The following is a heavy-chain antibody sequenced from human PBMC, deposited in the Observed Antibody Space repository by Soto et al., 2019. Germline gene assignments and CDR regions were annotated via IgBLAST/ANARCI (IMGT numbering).Heavy chain of an antibody. J-gene: IGHJ5*02. CDR3: ARDFASADKNYNDAYNWCEP. CDR1: GDTFTAYH. CDR2: INPNSGGR. Sequence: SVKVSCTASGDTFTAYHMHWVQPAKKPVPEWMGWINPNSGGRNYAQKFQGRVTMTRDTSISTAYMELTRLTYDDTAVYYCARDFASADKNYNDAYNWCEPWGQGTLVSVS. D-gene: IGHD1-1*01. V-gene: IGHV1-2*02.